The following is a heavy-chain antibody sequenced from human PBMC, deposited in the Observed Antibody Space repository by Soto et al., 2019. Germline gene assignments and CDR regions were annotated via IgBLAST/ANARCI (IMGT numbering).Heavy chain of an antibody. D-gene: IGHD3-10*01. J-gene: IGHJ2*01. V-gene: IGHV3-23*01. CDR3: ANDKGPGSYTNWCFDV. CDR2: IHGSGAIT. Sequence: EVQVLQSGGGLVQPGGSLRLSCAASGLTFSRFAMSCVRQAPGKGLEWVATIHGSGAITNYADSVRGRFTISRDNSKDTMYLQLNTLRVEDTAVYYCANDKGPGSYTNWCFDVWGRGTLVTVSS. CDR1: GLTFSRFA.